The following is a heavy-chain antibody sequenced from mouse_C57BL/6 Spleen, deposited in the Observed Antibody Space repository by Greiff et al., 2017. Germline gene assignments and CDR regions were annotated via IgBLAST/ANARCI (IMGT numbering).Heavy chain of an antibody. Sequence: EVNVVESGEGLVKPGGSLKLSCAASGFTFSSYAMSWVRQTPEKRLEWVAYISSGGDYIYYADTVKGRFTISRDNARNTLYLQMSSLKSEDTAMYYCTREPANWVFDYWGQGTTLTVSS. V-gene: IGHV5-9-1*02. CDR2: ISSGGDYI. J-gene: IGHJ2*01. CDR3: TREPANWVFDY. D-gene: IGHD4-1*01. CDR1: GFTFSSYA.